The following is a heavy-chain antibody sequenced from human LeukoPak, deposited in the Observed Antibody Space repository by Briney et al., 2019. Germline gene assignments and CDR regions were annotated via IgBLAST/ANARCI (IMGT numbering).Heavy chain of an antibody. J-gene: IGHJ4*02. D-gene: IGHD4-17*01. CDR3: ARDTARSRYGDYGIFDY. CDR2: IYYSGST. V-gene: IGHV4-39*07. CDR1: GGSVSSGSYY. Sequence: PSETLSLTCTVSGGSVSSGSYYWGWIRQPPGKGLEWIGNIYYSGSTYYNPSLKSRVTISVETSKNQFSLKLSSVTAADTAVYYCARDTARSRYGDYGIFDYWGQGTLVTVSS.